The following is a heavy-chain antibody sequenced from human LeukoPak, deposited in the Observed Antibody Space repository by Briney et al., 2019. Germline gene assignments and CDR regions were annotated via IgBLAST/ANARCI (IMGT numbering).Heavy chain of an antibody. V-gene: IGHV1-69*05. D-gene: IGHD6-13*01. CDR1: GGTFSSYA. Sequence: SVKVSCKASGGTFSSYAISWARQAPGQGLEWMGGIIPIFGTANYAQKFQGRVTITTDESTSTAYMELSSLRSEDTAVYYCAAGIAAAGTVDYWGQGTLVTVSS. CDR3: AAGIAAAGTVDY. CDR2: IIPIFGTA. J-gene: IGHJ4*02.